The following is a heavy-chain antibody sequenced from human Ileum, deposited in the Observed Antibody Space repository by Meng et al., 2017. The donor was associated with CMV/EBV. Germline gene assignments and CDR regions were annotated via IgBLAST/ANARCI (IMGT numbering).Heavy chain of an antibody. CDR1: GFTFSDYY. CDR3: ARDRYGEYGDY. Sequence: QVQLGESGGGLVKPGGSLSLSCAASGFTFSDYYMSWIRQAPGKGLEWVSYISYSVSTVYYADSVKGRFTISRDNAKNSLYLQMTRLRAEDTAVYYCARDRYGEYGDYWGQGTLVTVSS. J-gene: IGHJ4*02. CDR2: ISYSVSTV. D-gene: IGHD4-17*01. V-gene: IGHV3-11*01.